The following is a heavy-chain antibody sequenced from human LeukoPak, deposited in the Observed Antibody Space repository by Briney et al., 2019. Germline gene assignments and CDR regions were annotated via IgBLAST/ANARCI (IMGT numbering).Heavy chain of an antibody. D-gene: IGHD3-16*01. CDR1: GFNLDDYG. Sequence: GGSLRLSCAASGFNLDDYGMSWVRQAPGKGLEWVSDINWNGGSTGYTDSVKGRFTISRDNTKNTLFLQMNSLRAEDTAVYYCAKEVRGDAFDIWGQGTMVTVSS. J-gene: IGHJ3*02. CDR2: INWNGGST. CDR3: AKEVRGDAFDI. V-gene: IGHV3-20*04.